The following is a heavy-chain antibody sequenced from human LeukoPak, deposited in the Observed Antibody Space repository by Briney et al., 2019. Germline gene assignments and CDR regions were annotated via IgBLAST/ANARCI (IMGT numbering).Heavy chain of an antibody. CDR2: TYYRSKWYN. V-gene: IGHV6-1*01. D-gene: IGHD3-22*01. J-gene: IGHJ6*03. CDR3: ASAPYDSSGFPYYYYYMDV. CDR1: GDSVSSNSAA. Sequence: SQTLSLTCAISGDSVSSNSAAWNWIRQSPSRGLEWLGRTYYRSKWYNDYAVSVKSRITINPDTSKNQFSLQLNSVTPEDTAVYYCASAPYDSSGFPYYYYYMDVWGKGTTVTVSS.